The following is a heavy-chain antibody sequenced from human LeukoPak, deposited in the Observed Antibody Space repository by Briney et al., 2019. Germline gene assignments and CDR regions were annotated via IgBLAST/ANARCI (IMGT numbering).Heavy chain of an antibody. J-gene: IGHJ4*02. CDR3: VSVLTVTFDS. CDR2: ISYDGSNK. V-gene: IGHV3-30*03. CDR1: GFTFSSYG. D-gene: IGHD4-17*01. Sequence: GGSLRLSCAASGFTFSSYGMHWVRQAPGKGLEWVAVISYDGSNKYYADSVKGRFTISRDNSKNTVYLQMNSLRAEDTAVYYCVSVLTVTFDSWGQGTLVTVSS.